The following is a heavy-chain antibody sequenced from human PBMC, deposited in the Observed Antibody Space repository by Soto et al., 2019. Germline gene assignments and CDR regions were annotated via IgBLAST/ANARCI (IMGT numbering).Heavy chain of an antibody. J-gene: IGHJ3*02. D-gene: IGHD4-17*01. CDR1: GGSVSSGSYY. CDR3: ARGISDYGDYIGAFDI. CDR2: IYYSGST. V-gene: IGHV4-61*01. Sequence: QVQLQESGPGLVKPSETLSLTCTVSGGSVSSGSYYWSWIRQPPGKGLEWIGYIYYSGSTNYNPSLKSRGTISVDTSKNQFSLKLSSVTAADTAVYYCARGISDYGDYIGAFDIWGQGTMVTVSS.